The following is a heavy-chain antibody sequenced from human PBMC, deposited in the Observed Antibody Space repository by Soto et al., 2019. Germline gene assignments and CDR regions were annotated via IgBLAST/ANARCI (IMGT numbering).Heavy chain of an antibody. CDR3: AREDASSGHAGTFQH. J-gene: IGHJ1*01. CDR1: GFIFSTYV. Sequence: QVQLVESGGGVVQPGRSLRLSCAASGFIFSTYVMHWVRQAPGKGLEWVAGISNDGGAQHYTDSVKGRFTISRDNSKNTLYVQMDSLRVEDTAVYYCAREDASSGHAGTFQHWGQGTLVTVSS. CDR2: ISNDGGAQ. V-gene: IGHV3-30-3*01. D-gene: IGHD6-19*01.